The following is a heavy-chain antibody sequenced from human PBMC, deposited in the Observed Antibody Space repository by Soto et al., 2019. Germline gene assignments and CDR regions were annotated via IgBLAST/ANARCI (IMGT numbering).Heavy chain of an antibody. CDR2: IIPIFGTA. V-gene: IGHV1-69*13. D-gene: IGHD5-12*01. CDR1: GGTFSSYA. J-gene: IGHJ6*02. Sequence: SVKVSCKASGGTFSSYAISWVRQAPGQGLEWMGGIIPIFGTANYAQKFQGRVTITADESTSTAYMELSSLRSEDTAVYYCARGRDGYNSVYYGMDVWGQGTTVTVSS. CDR3: ARGRDGYNSVYYGMDV.